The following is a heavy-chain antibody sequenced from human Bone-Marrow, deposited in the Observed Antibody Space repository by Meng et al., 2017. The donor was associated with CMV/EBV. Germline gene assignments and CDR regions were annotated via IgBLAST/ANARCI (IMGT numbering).Heavy chain of an antibody. V-gene: IGHV4-59*12. J-gene: IGHJ5*02. CDR2: IYYSGST. D-gene: IGHD6-13*01. CDR3: ARDLREQLVSNWFDP. CDR1: GGSISSYY. Sequence: SETLSLTCTVSGGSISSYYWSWIRQPPGKGLEWIGYIYYSGSTNYNPSLKSRVTISVDTSKNQFSLKLSSVTAADTAVYYCARDLREQLVSNWFDPWGQGTLVIVSS.